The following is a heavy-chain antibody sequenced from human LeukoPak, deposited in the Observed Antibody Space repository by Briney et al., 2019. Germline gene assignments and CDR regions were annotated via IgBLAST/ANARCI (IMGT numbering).Heavy chain of an antibody. Sequence: GASVEVSCKASGYTFTSYGISWVRQAPGQGLEWMGWISAYNGNTNYAQKLQGRVTMTTDTSTSTAYMELSSLRSEDTAVYYCAREDPDQLLFNGYDYWGQGTLVTVSS. V-gene: IGHV1-18*01. CDR2: ISAYNGNT. D-gene: IGHD2-2*01. CDR3: AREDPDQLLFNGYDY. CDR1: GYTFTSYG. J-gene: IGHJ4*02.